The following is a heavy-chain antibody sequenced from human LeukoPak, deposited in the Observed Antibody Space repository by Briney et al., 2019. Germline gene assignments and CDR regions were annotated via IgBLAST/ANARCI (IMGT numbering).Heavy chain of an antibody. J-gene: IGHJ6*03. CDR3: ARALRSDSFYYYMDV. CDR1: GFTFSSYS. V-gene: IGHV3-7*01. Sequence: GGSLRLSCAASGFTFSSYSMNWVRQAPGKGLEWVANIKQDGSEKYYVDSVKGRFTISRDNAKNSLYLQMNSLRAEDTAVYYCARALRSDSFYYYMDVWGKGTTVTVSS. D-gene: IGHD2-21*01. CDR2: IKQDGSEK.